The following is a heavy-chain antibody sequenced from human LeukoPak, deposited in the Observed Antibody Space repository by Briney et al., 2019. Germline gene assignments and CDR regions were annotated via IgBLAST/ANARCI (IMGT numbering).Heavy chain of an antibody. J-gene: IGHJ4*02. V-gene: IGHV3-7*01. D-gene: IGHD3-22*01. CDR3: ARDYYDSSGYYHVGYFDY. CDR2: IKQDGSEK. Sequence: GGSLRHSCAASGFTFSSYWMSWVRQAPGKGLEWVANIKQDGSEKYYVDSVKGRFTISRDNAKNSLYLQMNSLRAEDTAVYYCARDYYDSSGYYHVGYFDYWGQGTLVTVSS. CDR1: GFTFSSYW.